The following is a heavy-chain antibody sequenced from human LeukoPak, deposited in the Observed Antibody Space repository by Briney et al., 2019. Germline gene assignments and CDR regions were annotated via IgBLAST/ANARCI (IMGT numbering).Heavy chain of an antibody. J-gene: IGHJ4*02. V-gene: IGHV4-38-2*01. D-gene: IGHD4-11*01. CDR1: GYSISSDYY. CDR2: IYHSGST. CDR3: ARGISTTGHDY. Sequence: SETLSLTCAVSGYSISSDYYWGWIRQPPGKGLEWIGSIYHSGSTYYNPSLKSRVTISVDTSKNQFSLEVSSVTAADTAIYYCARGISTTGHDYWGPGTLVTVSS.